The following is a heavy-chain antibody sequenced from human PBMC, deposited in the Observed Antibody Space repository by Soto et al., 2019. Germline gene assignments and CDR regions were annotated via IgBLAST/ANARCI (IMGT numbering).Heavy chain of an antibody. D-gene: IGHD6-13*01. CDR1: GDSMNTYH. CDR2: VHSSGST. J-gene: IGHJ5*02. V-gene: IGHV4-4*07. Sequence: SETLSLTCTVSGDSMNTYHWSWIRQPAGKGLEWIGHVHSSGSTNYNPSLKSRVAMSVDTSKNQFSLRLMSVTAADTAVYYCARDQGVAAAGITWFDPWGQGSRVTVSS. CDR3: ARDQGVAAAGITWFDP.